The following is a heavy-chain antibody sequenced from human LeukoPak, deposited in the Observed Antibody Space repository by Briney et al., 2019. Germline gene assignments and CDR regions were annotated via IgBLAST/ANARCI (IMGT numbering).Heavy chain of an antibody. CDR3: SLARAEYHYGMDV. Sequence: LSQTLSLTCVISGDSVSSISVAWNWIRQSPSRGLEWLGRTYYRSKWYYEYAVSVKSRINISPDTSKNQFSLHPTSVTPEDTAVYYCSLARAEYHYGMDVWGQGTTVTVSS. CDR2: TYYRSKWYY. CDR1: GDSVSSISVA. V-gene: IGHV6-1*01. J-gene: IGHJ6*02.